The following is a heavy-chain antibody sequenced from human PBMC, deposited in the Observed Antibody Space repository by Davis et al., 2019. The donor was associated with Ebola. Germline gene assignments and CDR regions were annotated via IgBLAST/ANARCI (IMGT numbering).Heavy chain of an antibody. CDR2: TYFKSKWYN. D-gene: IGHD1-26*01. Sequence: HPQIPSLTRAISGDSVSRGGRHWIRQSPSRGLGWPGRTYFKSKWYNDYAVSVKSPITINPDTSTNQFSLQLNSVTPEDTAVYYCVRGWGRTGLGVWGQGTTVTVSS. CDR1: GDSVSRGG. CDR3: VRGWGRTGLGV. V-gene: IGHV6-1*01. J-gene: IGHJ6*02.